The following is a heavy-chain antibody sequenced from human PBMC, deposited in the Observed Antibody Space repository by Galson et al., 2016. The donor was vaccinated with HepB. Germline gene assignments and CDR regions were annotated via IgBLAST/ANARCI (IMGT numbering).Heavy chain of an antibody. Sequence: SLRLSCAASGFTFSHYAMRWVRQTPGKGLEWVSAISSNGGSNYNADSGKGRFTISNNNTKNTLYQQMNSLRAEDTAVYYCAVARFSDWFTFDSWGQGTLVTVSS. CDR3: AVARFSDWFTFDS. D-gene: IGHD3/OR15-3a*01. V-gene: IGHV3-23*01. J-gene: IGHJ4*02. CDR1: GFTFSHYA. CDR2: ISSNGGSN.